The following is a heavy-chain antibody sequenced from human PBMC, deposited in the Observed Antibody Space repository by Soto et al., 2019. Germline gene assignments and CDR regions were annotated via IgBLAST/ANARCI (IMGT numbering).Heavy chain of an antibody. V-gene: IGHV3-21*01. CDR1: GFTFSSYS. CDR2: ISSSSSYI. CDR3: AKTVTTVTAAQYYYHGTDV. J-gene: IGHJ6*02. D-gene: IGHD4-17*01. Sequence: GGSLRLSCAASGFTFSSYSMNWVRQAPGKGLEWVSSISSSSSYIYYADSVKGRFTISRDNAKNSLYLQMNSLRAEDTAVYYCAKTVTTVTAAQYYYHGTDVWGQGTTVTVSS.